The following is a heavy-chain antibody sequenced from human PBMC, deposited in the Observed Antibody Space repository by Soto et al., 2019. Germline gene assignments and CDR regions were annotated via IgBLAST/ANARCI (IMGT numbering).Heavy chain of an antibody. CDR1: CGSISSYY. CDR3: ARGANWGSRWFDP. CDR2: IYYSGST. J-gene: IGHJ5*02. Sequence: SDTLSLTSTVSCGSISSYYWSWIRQPPGKGLEWIGYIYYSGSTNYNPSLKSRVTISVDTSKNQFSLKLSSVTAADTAVYYCARGANWGSRWFDPWGQGTLVTVS. V-gene: IGHV4-59*01. D-gene: IGHD7-27*01.